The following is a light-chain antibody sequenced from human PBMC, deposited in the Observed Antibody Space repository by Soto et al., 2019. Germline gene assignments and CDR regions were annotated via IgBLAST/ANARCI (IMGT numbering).Light chain of an antibody. CDR1: QNINTY. CDR3: QQSYSTPRS. CDR2: AAS. J-gene: IGKJ2*03. V-gene: IGKV1-39*01. Sequence: DIPMTQSPPSLSASVGDRVTLTCRASQNINTYLNWYQQKPGKAPKLLIYAASSLQSGVPSRFSGSGSGTDFSLTISSLQPEDVATYYCQQSYSTPRSLGQGTNLEIK.